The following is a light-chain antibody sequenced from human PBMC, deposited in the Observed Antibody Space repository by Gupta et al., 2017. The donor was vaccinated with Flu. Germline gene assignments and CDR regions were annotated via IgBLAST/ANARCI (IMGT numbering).Light chain of an antibody. CDR1: QSRLRDGLNY. J-gene: IGKJ3*01. CDR2: LGS. V-gene: IGKV2-28*01. CDR3: RQVLYTPGT. Sequence: PVTPGEPAYMSCSSSQSRLRDGLNYLNWYLQKPGQSPQLLISLGSNRASGVPDRFSGSGSGTAFTLHISRVEPDDVGVYCCRQVLYTPGTFGHGTKVDI.